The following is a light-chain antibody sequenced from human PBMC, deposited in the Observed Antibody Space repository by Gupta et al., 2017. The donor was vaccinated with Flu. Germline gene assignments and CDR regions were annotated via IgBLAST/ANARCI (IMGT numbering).Light chain of an antibody. CDR1: QSVVSNY. V-gene: IGKV3-20*01. CDR3: QQDGNSPLT. Sequence: EIVLTQSPGTLSASPGERAILPFSASQSVVSNYLAWHQQKPGQAPKLLIYGASNRATGIPDRFSGSGSGTDFTLTISSLEPEDFAVYYCQQDGNSPLTFGQGTKVEIK. J-gene: IGKJ1*01. CDR2: GAS.